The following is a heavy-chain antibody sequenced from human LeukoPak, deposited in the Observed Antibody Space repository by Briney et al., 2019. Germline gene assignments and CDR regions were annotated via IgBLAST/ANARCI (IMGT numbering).Heavy chain of an antibody. Sequence: GGSLRLSRAASGFTFSIYWMTWVRQAPGKGLEWVANIKEDGSEKYYVDSVKGRFTISRDNSKNTLYLQMNSLRPEDTKVYYCAKDAHPYGSGNYPFDYWGQGTLVTVSS. J-gene: IGHJ4*02. CDR1: GFTFSIYW. CDR3: AKDAHPYGSGNYPFDY. CDR2: IKEDGSEK. V-gene: IGHV3-7*01. D-gene: IGHD3-10*01.